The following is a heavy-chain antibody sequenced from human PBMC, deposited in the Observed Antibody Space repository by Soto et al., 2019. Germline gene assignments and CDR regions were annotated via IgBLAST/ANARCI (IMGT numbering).Heavy chain of an antibody. CDR2: VSANNGNT. Sequence: GASVKVSCKASGFTFSNYGLNWVRQAPGQGLEWMGWVSANNGNTNYAQKLQGRVTMTTDASTSTAYMELRSLRSDDTAVYYCARSHGESDYYYYGMDVWGQGTTVTVS. CDR1: GFTFSNYG. CDR3: ARSHGESDYYYYGMDV. J-gene: IGHJ6*02. V-gene: IGHV1-18*01. D-gene: IGHD4-17*01.